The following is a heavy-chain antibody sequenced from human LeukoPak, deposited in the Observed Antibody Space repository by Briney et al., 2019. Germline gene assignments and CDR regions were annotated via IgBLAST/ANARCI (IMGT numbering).Heavy chain of an antibody. V-gene: IGHV4-34*01. CDR3: ARGNWGLGIAAAGTDFDY. CDR2: IYYSGST. J-gene: IGHJ4*02. CDR1: GGSFSGYY. D-gene: IGHD6-13*01. Sequence: PSETLSLTCAVYGGSFSGYYWGWIRQPPGKGLEWIGSIYYSGSTYYNPSLKSRVTISVDTSKNQFSLKLSSVTAADTAVYYCARGNWGLGIAAAGTDFDYWGQGTLVTVSS.